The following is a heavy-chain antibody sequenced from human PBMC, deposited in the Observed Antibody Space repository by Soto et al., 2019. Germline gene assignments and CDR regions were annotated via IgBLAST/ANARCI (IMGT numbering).Heavy chain of an antibody. CDR3: AALHETHSYDIDGYSYDTLDI. V-gene: IGHV1-24*01. CDR2: FDPEDGKT. J-gene: IGHJ3*02. CDR1: GYTVNELS. D-gene: IGHD3-22*01. Sequence: ASVKVSCKVSGYTVNELSIHWVRQAPGKGLEWLGGFDPEDGKTFYAQTLQGRLAMTEDTSADTAYMELSSLRSEETAVYFCAALHETHSYDIDGYSYDTLDIWGQGTMGTV.